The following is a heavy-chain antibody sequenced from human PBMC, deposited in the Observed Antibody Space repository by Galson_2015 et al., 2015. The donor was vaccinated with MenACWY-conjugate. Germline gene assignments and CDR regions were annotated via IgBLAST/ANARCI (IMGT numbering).Heavy chain of an antibody. D-gene: IGHD5-18*01. CDR1: GFIFSSYG. Sequence: SLRLSCAASGFIFSSYGMHWVRQAPGKGLEWVAVIWYDGSNKYYADSVKGRFTISRDKSKNTLYLQMNSLRAEDTAVYYCARESRGYSYSYARDAFDVWGQGTMV. J-gene: IGHJ3*01. CDR3: ARESRGYSYSYARDAFDV. CDR2: IWYDGSNK. V-gene: IGHV3-33*01.